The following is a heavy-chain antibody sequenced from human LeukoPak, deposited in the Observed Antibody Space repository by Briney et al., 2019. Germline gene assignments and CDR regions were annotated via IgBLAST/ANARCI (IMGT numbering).Heavy chain of an antibody. V-gene: IGHV1-24*01. J-gene: IGHJ4*02. D-gene: IGHD2-21*02. CDR1: GYTLTELS. Sequence: ASVKVSCKVSGYTLTELSMHWVRQAPGKGLEWMGGFDPEDGETIYAQKFQGRVTMTEDTSTDTAYMELSSLRSEDTAVYYCATESGYCGGDCYSDAYWGQGTLVTVSS. CDR3: ATESGYCGGDCYSDAY. CDR2: FDPEDGET.